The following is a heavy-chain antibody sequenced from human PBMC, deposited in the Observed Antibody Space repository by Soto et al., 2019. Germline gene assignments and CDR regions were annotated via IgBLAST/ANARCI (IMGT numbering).Heavy chain of an antibody. CDR2: IIPIFGTA. CDR1: GGTFSSYA. Sequence: SVKVSCKASGGTFSSYAISWVRQAPGQGLEWMGGIIPIFGTANYAQKFQDRVTITADESTSTAYMELSSLRSEDTAVYYCARDPYDYVWGSYRPSLNLFDPWGQGALVTVSS. V-gene: IGHV1-69*13. CDR3: ARDPYDYVWGSYRPSLNLFDP. J-gene: IGHJ5*02. D-gene: IGHD3-16*02.